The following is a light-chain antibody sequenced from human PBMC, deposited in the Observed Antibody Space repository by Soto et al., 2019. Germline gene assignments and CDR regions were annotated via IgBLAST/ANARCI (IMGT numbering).Light chain of an antibody. CDR3: QQSGSSFT. V-gene: IGKV3-20*01. J-gene: IGKJ3*01. Sequence: EIVLTQSPGTLSLSPGERATLSCRASQSVSSNYLGWYQQKPGQPPRLLIYGASIRATGTPDRFSGSVSGTYFTLTISRLEPEVFAVYYCQQSGSSFTFGPGTKLISN. CDR1: QSVSSNY. CDR2: GAS.